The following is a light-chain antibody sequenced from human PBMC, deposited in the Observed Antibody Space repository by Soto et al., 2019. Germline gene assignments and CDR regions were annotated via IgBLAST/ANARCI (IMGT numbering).Light chain of an antibody. CDR1: SSDVGAYNL. CDR2: EVS. CDR3: SSYSTSTTLVL. V-gene: IGLV2-14*01. J-gene: IGLJ2*01. Sequence: QSVLTQPASVSGSPGQSVTISCTGTSSDVGAYNLVSWYQQYPGKVPKLIIFEVSDRPSGISNRFSGSKSGNTASLTISGLQAEDEANYYCSSYSTSTTLVLFGGGTKLTVL.